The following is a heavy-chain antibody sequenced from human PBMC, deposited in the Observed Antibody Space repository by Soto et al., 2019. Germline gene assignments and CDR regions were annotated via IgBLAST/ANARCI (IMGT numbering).Heavy chain of an antibody. CDR3: ARGQRALITYGPFDP. Sequence: PGGSLRLSCAASGFTLSSYAMSWVRQAPGTGLEWVSTFSGTGGYTYYADSVKGWFTISRDDSKNTLFLHMNILRAADTAVYYCARGQRALITYGPFDPWGQGTLVTVSS. CDR2: FSGTGGYT. J-gene: IGHJ5*02. CDR1: GFTLSSYA. D-gene: IGHD4-17*01. V-gene: IGHV3-23*01.